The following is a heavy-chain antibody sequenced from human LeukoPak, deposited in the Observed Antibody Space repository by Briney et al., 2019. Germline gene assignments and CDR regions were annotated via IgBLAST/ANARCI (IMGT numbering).Heavy chain of an antibody. J-gene: IGHJ4*02. Sequence: ASVKVSCKASGYTFTGYYMHWVRQAPGQGLEWMGWINPNSGGTNYAQKFQGRVTMTRDTSISTAYMELSRLRSDDTAVYYCARLNHPKLRDGLLNFDYWGQGTLVTVSS. CDR1: GYTFTGYY. D-gene: IGHD4-17*01. CDR2: INPNSGGT. V-gene: IGHV1-2*02. CDR3: ARLNHPKLRDGLLNFDY.